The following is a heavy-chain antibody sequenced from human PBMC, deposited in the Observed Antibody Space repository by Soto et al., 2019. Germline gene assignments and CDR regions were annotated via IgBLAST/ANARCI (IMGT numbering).Heavy chain of an antibody. J-gene: IGHJ6*02. CDR3: ARDRCTTDRCYTHHFDV. Sequence: QVQLVQSGGEVTKPGASVKVSCKSSGYTFTSYGVSWVRQAPGQGREWLGWISVYTGNTKQAQKFQDRVTLTTEASTSTAYMELRSLRSDDTAVYYCARDRCTTDRCYTHHFDVWGQGTTVTVS. V-gene: IGHV1-18*04. D-gene: IGHD2-8*01. CDR1: GYTFTSYG. CDR2: ISVYTGNT.